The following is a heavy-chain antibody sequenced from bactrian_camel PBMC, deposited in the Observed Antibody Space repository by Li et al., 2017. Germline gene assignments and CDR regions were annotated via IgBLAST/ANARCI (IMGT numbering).Heavy chain of an antibody. Sequence: VQLVESGGGSVQAGGSLKLSCTTSKGLVGRSCMAWFRQAPGKEREGVAAIDTQDIPSYTDSVKGRFAISKDNAKNTLYLQMDSLKPDDTAMYFCAAG. CDR2: IDTQDIP. V-gene: IGHV3S53*01. CDR1: KGLVGRSC. D-gene: IGHD1*01.